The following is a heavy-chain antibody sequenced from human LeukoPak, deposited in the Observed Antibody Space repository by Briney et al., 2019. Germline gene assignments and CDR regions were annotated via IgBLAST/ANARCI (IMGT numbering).Heavy chain of an antibody. CDR2: IRSTTDGGTI. Sequence: GGSLRLSCAASGFIFINAWMNWVRQAPGKGLEWVGRIRSTTDGGTIDYAAPVKGRFTISRDDSKSTLYLHMNSLKTDDGAVYYCTTEVPGLAAAGAAFDIWGQGTMVTVSP. D-gene: IGHD6-13*01. CDR1: GFIFINAW. J-gene: IGHJ3*02. CDR3: TTEVPGLAAAGAAFDI. V-gene: IGHV3-15*01.